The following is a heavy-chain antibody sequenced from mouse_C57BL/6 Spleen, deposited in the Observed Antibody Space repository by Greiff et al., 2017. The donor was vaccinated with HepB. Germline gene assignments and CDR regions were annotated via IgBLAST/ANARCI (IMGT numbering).Heavy chain of an antibody. V-gene: IGHV1-31*01. Sequence: EVMLVESGPELVKPGASVKISCKASGYSFTGYYMHWVKQSHGNILDWIGYIYPYNGVSSYNQKFKGKATLTVDKSSSTAYMELRSLTSEDSAVYYCARFYYGSSYGYFDVWGTGTTVTVSS. D-gene: IGHD1-1*01. CDR2: IYPYNGVS. J-gene: IGHJ1*03. CDR1: GYSFTGYY. CDR3: ARFYYGSSYGYFDV.